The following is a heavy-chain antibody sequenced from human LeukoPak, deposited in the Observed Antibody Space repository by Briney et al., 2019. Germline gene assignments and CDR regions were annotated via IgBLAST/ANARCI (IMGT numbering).Heavy chain of an antibody. Sequence: PGGSLRLSCAASGLTFSSYSMNWVRQAPGKGLGWVSSITTSSSYIYYADSGKGPFTIPRDHATNSLYLQMNSLRAEDTSVYYCARDPAGGYDSHFDYWGQGTLVTVSS. J-gene: IGHJ4*02. CDR1: GLTFSSYS. CDR2: ITTSSSYI. V-gene: IGHV3-21*01. D-gene: IGHD5-12*01. CDR3: ARDPAGGYDSHFDY.